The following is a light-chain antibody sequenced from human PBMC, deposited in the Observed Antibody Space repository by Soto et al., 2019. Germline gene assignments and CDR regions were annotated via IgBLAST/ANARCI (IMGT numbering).Light chain of an antibody. CDR2: SNS. J-gene: IGLJ3*02. CDR1: SSNIATNY. Sequence: QSVLTQPPSVSGTPGQGVTISCSGGSSNIATNYVYWYQLLPGTAPHLVIFSNSIRPPRVPDRFSGSTSGASASLVISGLRSEDEADYFCASWDDTMFGWVFGGGTKLTVL. CDR3: ASWDDTMFGWV. V-gene: IGLV1-47*02.